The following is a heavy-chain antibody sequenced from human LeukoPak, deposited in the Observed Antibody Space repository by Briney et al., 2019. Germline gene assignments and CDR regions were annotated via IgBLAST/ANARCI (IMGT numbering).Heavy chain of an antibody. Sequence: ASVKVSCKASGYTFTGYYMHWVRQAPRQGLEWMGRINPNSGGTNYAQKFQGRVTMTRDTSISTAYMELSRLRSDDTAVYYCAREDSVRGVGDYWGQGTLVTVSS. D-gene: IGHD3-10*01. CDR1: GYTFTGYY. CDR3: AREDSVRGVGDY. CDR2: INPNSGGT. J-gene: IGHJ4*02. V-gene: IGHV1-2*06.